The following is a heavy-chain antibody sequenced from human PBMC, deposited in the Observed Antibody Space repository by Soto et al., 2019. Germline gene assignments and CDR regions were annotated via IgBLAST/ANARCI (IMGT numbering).Heavy chain of an antibody. D-gene: IGHD3-22*01. CDR2: ISWNSGSI. CDR1: GFTFDDYA. J-gene: IGHJ4*02. CDR3: AKVSGDYDSSGYYRN. V-gene: IGHV3-9*01. Sequence: EVQLVESGGGLVQPGRSLRLSCAASGFTFDDYAMHWVRQAPGKGLEWVSGISWNSGSIGYADSVKGRFTISRDNAKNSLYMQMNSLRAEDTALYYGAKVSGDYDSSGYYRNWGQGTLVTVSS.